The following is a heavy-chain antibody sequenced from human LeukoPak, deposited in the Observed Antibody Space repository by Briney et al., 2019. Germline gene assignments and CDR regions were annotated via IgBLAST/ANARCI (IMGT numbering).Heavy chain of an antibody. CDR1: GFTFSDYY. D-gene: IGHD3-3*01. J-gene: IGHJ5*02. Sequence: GGSLRLSCAASGFTFSDYYMSWIGQAPGKGLEWVSYISSSGSTIYYADSVKGRFTISRDNAKNSLYLQMNSLRAEDTAVYYCARDRRAMDYDFWSGYYIGRFDPWGQGTLVTVSS. V-gene: IGHV3-11*04. CDR2: ISSSGSTI. CDR3: ARDRRAMDYDFWSGYYIGRFDP.